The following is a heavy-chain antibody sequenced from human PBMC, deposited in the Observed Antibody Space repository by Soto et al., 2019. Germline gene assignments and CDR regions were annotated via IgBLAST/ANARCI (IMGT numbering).Heavy chain of an antibody. V-gene: IGHV4-34*01. D-gene: IGHD5-12*01. J-gene: IGHJ4*02. CDR2: INHSGST. Sequence: SETLSLTCAVYGGSFSGYYWSWIRQPPGKGLEGIGEINHSGSTNYNPSLKSRVTISVDTSKNQFSLKLSSVTAADTAVYYCASRRLVATWYFDYWGQGTLVTVSS. CDR1: GGSFSGYY. CDR3: ASRRLVATWYFDY.